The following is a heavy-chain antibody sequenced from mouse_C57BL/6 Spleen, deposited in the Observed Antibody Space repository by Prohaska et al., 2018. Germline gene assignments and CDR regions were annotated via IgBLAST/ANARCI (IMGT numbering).Heavy chain of an antibody. CDR2: INPNNGGT. D-gene: IGHD2-5*01. CDR3: APAYYSNYGAMDY. Sequence: HGKSLEWIGDINPNNGGTSYNQKFKGKATLTVDKSSSTAYMELRSLTSEDSAVYYCAPAYYSNYGAMDYWGQGTSVTVSS. V-gene: IGHV1-26*01. J-gene: IGHJ4*01.